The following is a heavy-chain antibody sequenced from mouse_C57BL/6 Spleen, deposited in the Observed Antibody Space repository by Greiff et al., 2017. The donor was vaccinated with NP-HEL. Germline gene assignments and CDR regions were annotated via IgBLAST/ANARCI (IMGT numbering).Heavy chain of an antibody. Sequence: EVKLQESGPGLVKPSQSLSLTCSVTGYSITSGYYWNWIRQFPGNKLEWMGYISYDGSNNYNPSLKNRISITRDTSKNQFFLKLNSVTTEDTATYYCAREGDDLTFDYWGQGTTLTVSS. V-gene: IGHV3-6*01. CDR2: ISYDGSN. CDR1: GYSITSGYY. CDR3: AREGDDLTFDY. J-gene: IGHJ2*01.